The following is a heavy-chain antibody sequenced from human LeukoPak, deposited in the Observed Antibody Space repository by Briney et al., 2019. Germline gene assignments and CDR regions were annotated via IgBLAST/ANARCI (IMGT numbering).Heavy chain of an antibody. CDR2: IIPMFGIA. CDR1: GGTFSSYT. D-gene: IGHD1-20*01. CDR3: ARDLAYNWNPYYMDV. J-gene: IGHJ6*03. Sequence: SVKVSCKASGGTFSSYTITWVRQAPGQGLEWMGRIIPMFGIANYAQKFQGRVTMTRDTSISTASVELSRLRFGDTAVYYCARDLAYNWNPYYMDVWGTGTTVTVSS. V-gene: IGHV1-69*04.